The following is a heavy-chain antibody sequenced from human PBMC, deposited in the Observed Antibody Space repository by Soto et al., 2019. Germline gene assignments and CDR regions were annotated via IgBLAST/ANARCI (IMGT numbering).Heavy chain of an antibody. D-gene: IGHD1-7*01. CDR2: ISGSGGST. CDR1: GFTFSSYA. J-gene: IGHJ3*02. CDR3: AIHSSSGITGTRSFGAFDI. V-gene: IGHV3-23*01. Sequence: GGSLRLSCAASGFTFSSYAMSWVRQAPGKGLEWVSAISGSGGSTYYADSVKGRFTISRDNSKNTLYLQMNSLRAEDTAVYYCAIHSSSGITGTRSFGAFDIWGQGTMVTVSS.